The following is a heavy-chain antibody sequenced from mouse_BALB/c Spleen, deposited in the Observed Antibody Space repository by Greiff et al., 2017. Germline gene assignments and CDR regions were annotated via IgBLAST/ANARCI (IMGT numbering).Heavy chain of an antibody. V-gene: IGHV5-12-1*01. Sequence: EVKLVESGGGLVKPGGSLKLSCAASGFAFSSYDMSWVRQTPEKRLEWVAYISSGGGSTYYPDTVKGRFTISRDNAKNTLYLQMSSLKSEDTAMYYCARPVYGYDGGFAYWGQGTLVTVSA. CDR2: ISSGGGST. CDR1: GFAFSSYD. D-gene: IGHD2-2*01. J-gene: IGHJ3*01. CDR3: ARPVYGYDGGFAY.